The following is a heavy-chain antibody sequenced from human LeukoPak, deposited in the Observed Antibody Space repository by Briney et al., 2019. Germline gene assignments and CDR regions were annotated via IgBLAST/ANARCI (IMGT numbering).Heavy chain of an antibody. CDR2: ISYDGSNK. V-gene: IGHV3-30-3*01. CDR1: GFTFSSYA. D-gene: IGHD6-19*01. CDR3: AREPLSSGGFDY. J-gene: IGHJ4*02. Sequence: GGSLRLSCAASGFTFSSYAMHWVRQAPGKGLEWVAVISYDGSNKYYADSVKGRFTISRDNSKNTLYLQMNSLRAEDTAVYYCAREPLSSGGFDYWGQGTLVTVSS.